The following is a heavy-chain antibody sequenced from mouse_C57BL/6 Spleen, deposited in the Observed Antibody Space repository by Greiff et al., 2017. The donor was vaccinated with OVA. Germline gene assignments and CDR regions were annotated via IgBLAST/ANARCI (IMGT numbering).Heavy chain of an antibody. CDR1: GYTFTSYW. D-gene: IGHD1-1*01. Sequence: VQLQQPGAELVMPGASVKLSCKASGYTFTSYWMHWVKQRPGQGLEWIGEIDPSDSYTNYNQKFKGKSTLTVDKSSSTAYMQLSSLTSEDSAVYYCARVRYGYFDYWGQGTTLTVSS. CDR2: IDPSDSYT. CDR3: ARVRYGYFDY. V-gene: IGHV1-69*01. J-gene: IGHJ2*01.